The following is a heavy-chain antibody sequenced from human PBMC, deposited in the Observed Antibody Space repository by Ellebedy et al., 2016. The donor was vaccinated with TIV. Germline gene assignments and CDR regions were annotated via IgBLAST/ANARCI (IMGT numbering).Heavy chain of an antibody. V-gene: IGHV4-30-4*01. D-gene: IGHD6-19*01. CDR1: GGSISSGDYY. Sequence: LRLXXTVSGGSISSGDYYWSWIRQPPGKGLEWIGYIYYSGSTYYNPSLKSRVTISVDTSKNQFSLKLSSVTAADTAVYYCARGPKYSSGWYAPWGQGTLVTVSS. CDR2: IYYSGST. J-gene: IGHJ5*02. CDR3: ARGPKYSSGWYAP.